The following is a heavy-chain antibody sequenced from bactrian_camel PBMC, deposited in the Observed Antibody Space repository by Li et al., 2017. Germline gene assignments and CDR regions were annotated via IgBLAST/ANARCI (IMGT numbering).Heavy chain of an antibody. J-gene: IGHJ4*01. V-gene: IGHV3S1*01. Sequence: HVQLVESGGGSVQSGGSLRLACEASGFTSRRLCMGWFRQAPGKGLEWVSGIHRGGGTTDYVPSLKGRFTISRDNAKNTLYLQMNSLKTEDTAVYYCAIGLFADFGLGLGTQVTVS. D-gene: IGHD5*01. CDR1: GFTSRRLC. CDR2: IHRGGGTT.